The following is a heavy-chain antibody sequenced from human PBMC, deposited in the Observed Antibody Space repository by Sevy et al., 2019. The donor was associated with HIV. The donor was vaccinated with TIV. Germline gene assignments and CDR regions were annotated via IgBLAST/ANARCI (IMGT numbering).Heavy chain of an antibody. D-gene: IGHD3-10*01. CDR3: AGDRRRFGEWGVDYYYYYGMDV. Sequence: ASVKVSCKASGYTFTSYDINWVRQATGQGLEWMGWMNPNSGNTGYAQKFQGRVTMTRNTSISTAYMELSSLRSEETAVYYCAGDRRRFGEWGVDYYYYYGMDVWGQGTTVTVSS. J-gene: IGHJ6*02. CDR1: GYTFTSYD. CDR2: MNPNSGNT. V-gene: IGHV1-8*01.